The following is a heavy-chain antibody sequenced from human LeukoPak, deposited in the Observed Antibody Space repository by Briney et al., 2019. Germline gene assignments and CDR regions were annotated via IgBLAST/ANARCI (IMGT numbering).Heavy chain of an antibody. CDR2: ISYDGSNK. Sequence: GGFLRLSCAASGFTFSSYGMHWVRQAPGKGLEWVAVISYDGSNKYYADSVKGRFTISRDNSKNTLYLQMNSLRAEDTAVYYCACMGDYYDSSGYPNDYWGQGTLVTVSS. CDR1: GFTFSSYG. D-gene: IGHD3-22*01. V-gene: IGHV3-30*03. J-gene: IGHJ4*02. CDR3: ACMGDYYDSSGYPNDY.